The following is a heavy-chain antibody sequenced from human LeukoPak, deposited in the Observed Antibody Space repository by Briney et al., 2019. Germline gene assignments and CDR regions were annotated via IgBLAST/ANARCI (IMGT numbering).Heavy chain of an antibody. Sequence: RGGSVTLFCALSAFSVTSNYMRWVRHARGNGLESLSVIYSGGSTYYADSVNGRFTITRDNSKNTLYLQMNSLRADDTAVYYCARRAPGAVGTYYFDYWGQGTLVTVSS. CDR2: IYSGGST. V-gene: IGHV3-66*01. CDR1: AFSVTSNY. D-gene: IGHD4-23*01. CDR3: ARRAPGAVGTYYFDY. J-gene: IGHJ4*02.